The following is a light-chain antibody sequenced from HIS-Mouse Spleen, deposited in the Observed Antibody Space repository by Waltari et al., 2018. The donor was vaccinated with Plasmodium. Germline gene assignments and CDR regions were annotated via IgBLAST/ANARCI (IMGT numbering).Light chain of an antibody. CDR3: YSTDSSGNHRV. V-gene: IGLV3-10*01. J-gene: IGLJ3*02. CDR2: EDS. CDR1: ALPKKY. Sequence: SYELTQPPSVSVSPGQTARITCSGDALPKKYAYWYQQKSVQAPVLVIYEDSKRPSWIPGRFSGSSSGTMATLTISGAQLEDEADYYCYSTDSSGNHRVFGGGTKLTVL.